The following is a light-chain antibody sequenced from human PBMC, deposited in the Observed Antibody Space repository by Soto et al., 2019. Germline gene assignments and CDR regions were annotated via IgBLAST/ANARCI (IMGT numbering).Light chain of an antibody. V-gene: IGKV4-1*01. CDR3: QQYFSALFS. Sequence: DIVMTQSPDSLAVSLGERATINCKSSQTVLASSNNKNYLAWYQQKPGQPPKLLLYWASTRESGVPDRFSGSGSGKDFTLTISSLQAEDVAVYYCQQYFSALFSFGPGTKVDIK. J-gene: IGKJ3*01. CDR2: WAS. CDR1: QTVLASSNNKNY.